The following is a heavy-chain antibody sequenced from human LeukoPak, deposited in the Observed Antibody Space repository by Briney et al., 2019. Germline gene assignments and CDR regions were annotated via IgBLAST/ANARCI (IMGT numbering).Heavy chain of an antibody. V-gene: IGHV3-21*01. CDR2: ISSSSSYI. CDR1: GFTFSSYS. J-gene: IGHJ4*02. D-gene: IGHD3-10*01. CDR3: ARDLWFGELWGRLDY. Sequence: GGSLRLSCAASGFTFSSYSMNWVRQAPGKGLEWVSSISSSSSYIYYADSVKGRFTISRDNAKNSLYLQMNSLRAEDTAVYYCARDLWFGELWGRLDYWGQGTLVTVSS.